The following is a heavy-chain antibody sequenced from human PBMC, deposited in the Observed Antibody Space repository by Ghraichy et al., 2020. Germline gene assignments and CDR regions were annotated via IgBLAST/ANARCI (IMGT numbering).Heavy chain of an antibody. V-gene: IGHV3-48*03. Sequence: GGSLRLSCAASGFTFSSYEINWVRQTPGKGLEWVSYISSSGSTIYYADSVKGRFTISRDNAKNSLYLQMNSLRAEDTAVYYCARDRLIYEKQYYYYGMDVWGKGTTVTVSS. J-gene: IGHJ6*04. CDR2: ISSSGSTI. CDR3: ARDRLIYEKQYYYYGMDV. CDR1: GFTFSSYE. D-gene: IGHD5/OR15-5a*01.